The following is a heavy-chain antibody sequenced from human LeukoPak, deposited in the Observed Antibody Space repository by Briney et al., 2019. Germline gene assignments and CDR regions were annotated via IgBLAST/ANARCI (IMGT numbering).Heavy chain of an antibody. V-gene: IGHV3-23*01. J-gene: IGHJ4*02. D-gene: IGHD2-15*01. CDR1: GFTFSSYA. Sequence: GGSLRLSCAASGFTFSSYAMSWVRQAPGKGLEWVSAISGSGGSTYYADSVKGRFTISRDNSENTLYPQMNSLRAEDTAVYYCAKIAEGVETPPGGIVVVVAATPPRGYFDYWGQGTLVIVSS. CDR3: AKIAEGVETPPGGIVVVVAATPPRGYFDY. CDR2: ISGSGGST.